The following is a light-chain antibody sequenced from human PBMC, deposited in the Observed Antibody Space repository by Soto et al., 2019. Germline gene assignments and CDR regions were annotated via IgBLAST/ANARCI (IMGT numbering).Light chain of an antibody. CDR3: QQYNNWPPIT. CDR2: DAS. CDR1: QSVSSY. J-gene: IGKJ5*01. V-gene: IGKV3-11*01. Sequence: EIVLTQSPATLSSSPGERATLSCRASQSVSSYLAWYQQKPGQAPRLLIYDASNRATGIPARFSGSGSGTEFTLTISSLQSEDFAVYYCQQYNNWPPITFGQGTRLEI.